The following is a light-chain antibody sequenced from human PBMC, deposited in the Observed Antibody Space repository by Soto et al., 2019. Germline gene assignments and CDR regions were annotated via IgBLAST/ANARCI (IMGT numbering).Light chain of an antibody. CDR1: NIGSKG. J-gene: IGLJ2*01. Sequence: SYELTQPPSVSVAPGQTAGITCGGNNIGSKGVHWYQQKPGQAPVLVVYDNKDRPSGIPELFSGSNSGNTATLSISRVEAGDEADYYCQVWDSSRDHVVFGGGTKLTVL. CDR2: DNK. V-gene: IGLV3-21*02. CDR3: QVWDSSRDHVV.